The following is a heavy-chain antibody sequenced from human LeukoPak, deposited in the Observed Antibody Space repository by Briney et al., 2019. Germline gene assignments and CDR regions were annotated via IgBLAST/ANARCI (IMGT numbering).Heavy chain of an antibody. CDR3: ARGRYYYGSGSYYNLGY. J-gene: IGHJ4*02. D-gene: IGHD3-10*01. V-gene: IGHV1-2*02. CDR1: GYTFTAYY. CDR2: INPNSGDT. Sequence: ASVKVSCKASGYTFTAYYMHWVRQAPGQGLEYMGWINPNSGDTNHAQKFQGRVTMTRDTSLSTAYMELSSLRSEDTAVYYCARGRYYYGSGSYYNLGYWGQGTLVTVSS.